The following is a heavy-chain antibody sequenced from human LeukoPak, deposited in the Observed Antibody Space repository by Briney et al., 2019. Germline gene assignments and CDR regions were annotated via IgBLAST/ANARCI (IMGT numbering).Heavy chain of an antibody. Sequence: SETLSLTCTVSGGSISITNYYWGWIRQPPGQGLEWIGSINYSGNTFYNPSLKSRVTISVDASKKQFPLKLSSVTAADTALYYCAGQRAWFGEWAFDSWGQGTLVTVSS. CDR2: INYSGNT. J-gene: IGHJ4*02. CDR1: GGSISITNYY. CDR3: AGQRAWFGEWAFDS. V-gene: IGHV4-39*01. D-gene: IGHD3-10*01.